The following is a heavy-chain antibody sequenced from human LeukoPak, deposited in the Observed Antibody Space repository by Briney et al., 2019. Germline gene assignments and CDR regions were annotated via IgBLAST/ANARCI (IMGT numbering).Heavy chain of an antibody. Sequence: GGSLRLSCAASGFTFRNYGMSWVRQAPGKGLEWVSGISGSGGNTYYADSVKGRFTISRDNSENTLYVQMNSLRAEDTAVYYCAKDHVSSWSQYSDYWGQGTLVTVSS. CDR3: AKDHVSSWSQYSDY. D-gene: IGHD6-13*01. V-gene: IGHV3-23*01. CDR1: GFTFRNYG. J-gene: IGHJ4*02. CDR2: ISGSGGNT.